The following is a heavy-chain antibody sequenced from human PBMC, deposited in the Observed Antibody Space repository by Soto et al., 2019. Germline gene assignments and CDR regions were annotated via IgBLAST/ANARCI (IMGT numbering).Heavy chain of an antibody. CDR1: GGSISSGGYY. D-gene: IGHD4-17*01. J-gene: IGHJ5*02. CDR2: IYYSGST. Sequence: PSETLSLTCTVSGGSISSGGYYWSWIRQHPGKGLEWIGYIYYSGSTYYNPSLKSRVTISVDTSKNQFSLKLSSVTAADTAVYYCARVRTVTNWFDPWGQGTLVTVSS. V-gene: IGHV4-31*03. CDR3: ARVRTVTNWFDP.